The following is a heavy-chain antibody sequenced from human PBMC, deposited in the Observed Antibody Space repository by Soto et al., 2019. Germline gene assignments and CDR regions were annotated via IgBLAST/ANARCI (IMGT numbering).Heavy chain of an antibody. D-gene: IGHD6-13*01. CDR1: GGSISSYY. CDR2: IYYSGST. V-gene: IGHV4-59*08. J-gene: IGHJ5*02. CDR3: ARFGEAGTDAWLDP. Sequence: SETLSLTCTVSGGSISSYYWSWIRQPPGKGLEWIGYIYYSGSTNYNPSLKSRVTISVDTSKNQFSLKLSSVTAADTAVYYCARFGEAGTDAWLDPWGQGTLVTFSS.